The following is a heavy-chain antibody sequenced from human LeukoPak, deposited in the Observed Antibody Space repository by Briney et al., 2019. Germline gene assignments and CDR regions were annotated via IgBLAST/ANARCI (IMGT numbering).Heavy chain of an antibody. CDR3: ARAQGTIVGAPFAFDI. CDR2: MYYSGST. Sequence: PSETLSLTCTVSGGSVSSHYWSSIRQPPGKGLEWIGYMYYSGSTNYNPSLKSRVTISVDTSKNQFSLKLSSMTVADKDVYYCARAQGTIVGAPFAFDIWGQGTMVTVSS. CDR1: GGSVSSHY. V-gene: IGHV4-59*02. J-gene: IGHJ3*02. D-gene: IGHD1-26*01.